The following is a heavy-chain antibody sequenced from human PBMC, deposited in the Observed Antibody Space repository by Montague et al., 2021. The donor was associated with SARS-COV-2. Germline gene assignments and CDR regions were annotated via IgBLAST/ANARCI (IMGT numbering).Heavy chain of an antibody. D-gene: IGHD2-21*01. CDR1: GGSISSYY. V-gene: IGHV4-59*01. CDR2: IYYSGST. J-gene: IGHJ3*01. Sequence: SETLSLTCTVSGGSISSYYWSRIRQPPGKGLEWIGYIYYSGSTNYNPSLKSRVTISVDTSKNQFSLKLSSVTAVDTAVYYCARTPGQIAGDAFDVWGQGTMVSVSS. CDR3: ARTPGQIAGDAFDV.